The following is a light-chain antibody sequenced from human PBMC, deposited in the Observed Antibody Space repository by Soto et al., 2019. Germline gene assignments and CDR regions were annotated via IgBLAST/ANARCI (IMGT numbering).Light chain of an antibody. J-gene: IGKJ5*01. Sequence: ENVLTQSPGTLSLSPGERATLSCRASQTVSSYLTWYQQRPGQAPRLLISGASRRATGIPDRFSGSGSGTEFTLTISRLEPEDFALYYCQQYGTSPITFGPRTRLEIK. CDR3: QQYGTSPIT. CDR2: GAS. CDR1: QTVSSY. V-gene: IGKV3-20*01.